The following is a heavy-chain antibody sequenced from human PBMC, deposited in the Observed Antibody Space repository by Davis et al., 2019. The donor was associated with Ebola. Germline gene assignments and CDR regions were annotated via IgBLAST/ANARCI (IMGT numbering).Heavy chain of an antibody. V-gene: IGHV3-72*01. CDR2: SRNKENRYST. CDR3: VTENWYRFES. D-gene: IGHD1/OR15-1a*01. CDR1: GFPFSFYF. J-gene: IGHJ4*02. Sequence: GESLKISCAVSGFPFSFYFMDWVRLTPGKGLEWVGLSRNKENRYSTEYAASVRGRFTISRDDSKESLYLQMNSLRSEDTAVYYYVTENWYRFESWGQGTLVTVSS.